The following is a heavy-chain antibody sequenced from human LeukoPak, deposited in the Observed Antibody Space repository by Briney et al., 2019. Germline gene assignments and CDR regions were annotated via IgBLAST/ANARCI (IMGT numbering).Heavy chain of an antibody. CDR2: IYYSGST. CDR3: ARARIRSGNPNYFDY. Sequence: PSETLSLTCTVSGGSVSSYHWSWIRQPPGKGLEWIGYIYYSGSTNYNPSLKSRVTISVDTSKNQFSLKLSSVTAADTAVYYCARARIRSGNPNYFDYWGQGTLVTVSS. D-gene: IGHD2-15*01. J-gene: IGHJ4*02. V-gene: IGHV4-59*02. CDR1: GGSVSSYH.